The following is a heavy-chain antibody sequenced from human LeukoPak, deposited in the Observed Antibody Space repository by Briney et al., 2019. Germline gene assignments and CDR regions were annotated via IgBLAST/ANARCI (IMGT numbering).Heavy chain of an antibody. CDR2: IRHDGSNK. D-gene: IGHD6-13*01. CDR3: TTVGSSWYYFDY. J-gene: IGHJ4*02. V-gene: IGHV3-30*02. Sequence: GGSLRLSCAASGFTFSSYAMHWVRQAPGKGLEWVAFIRHDGSNKYYADSVKGRFTISRDNSKNTLYLQMNSLKTEDTAVYYCTTVGSSWYYFDYWGQGTLVTVSS. CDR1: GFTFSSYA.